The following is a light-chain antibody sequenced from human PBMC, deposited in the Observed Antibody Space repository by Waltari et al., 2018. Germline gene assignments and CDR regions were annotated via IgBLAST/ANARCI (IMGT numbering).Light chain of an antibody. CDR3: QQYYSSPAT. CDR1: QSNSSY. J-gene: IGKJ1*01. V-gene: IGKV1-8*01. Sequence: AIRITQSPSSLSASTGDRVTITCRASQSNSSYLAWYQQKPGQAPKVLIYAASTLQSGVPSRFSGSGSGTDFTLTISCLQSEDFAIYYCQQYYSSPATFGQGTKVEIK. CDR2: AAS.